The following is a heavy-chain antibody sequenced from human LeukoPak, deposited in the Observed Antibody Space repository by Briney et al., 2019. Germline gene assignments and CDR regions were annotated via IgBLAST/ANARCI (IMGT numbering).Heavy chain of an antibody. D-gene: IGHD6-13*01. CDR3: ATFSSSWQAFDF. Sequence: SQTLSLTCAISGDSVSSSTAAWNWIRQSPSSGLHGQGRTYYRSKWYNDSAVSVKSRITITPDTSKNQFSLQLNSVTPEDTAVYYCATFSSSWQAFDFWGQGTLVTVSS. J-gene: IGHJ4*02. CDR2: TYYRSKWYN. V-gene: IGHV6-1*01. CDR1: GDSVSSSTAA.